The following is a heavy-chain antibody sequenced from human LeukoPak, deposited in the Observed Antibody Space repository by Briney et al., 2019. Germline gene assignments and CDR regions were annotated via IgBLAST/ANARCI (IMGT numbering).Heavy chain of an antibody. V-gene: IGHV4-59*01. D-gene: IGHD3-3*01. CDR1: GGSISSYY. CDR3: ASSERGFLGPNTYYFDY. J-gene: IGHJ4*02. CDR2: IYYRGST. Sequence: SETLSLTCTVSGGSISSYYWSWIRQPPGKGLEWIGYIYYRGSTNYNPSLKSRVTISVDTSKNQFSLKLSSVTAADTAVYYCASSERGFLGPNTYYFDYWGQGTLVTVSS.